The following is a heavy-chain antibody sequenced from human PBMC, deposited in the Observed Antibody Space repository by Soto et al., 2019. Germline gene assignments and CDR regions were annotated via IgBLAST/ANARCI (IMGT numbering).Heavy chain of an antibody. CDR3: ARAPYYYGSGSYFY. CDR2: IYYSGST. J-gene: IGHJ4*02. D-gene: IGHD3-10*01. V-gene: IGHV4-59*01. Sequence: SETLSLTCTVSGGSISSYYWSWIRQPPGKGLEWIGYIYYSGSTNYNPSLKSRVTISVDTSKNQFSLKLSSVTAADTAVYYCARAPYYYGSGSYFYWGQGTLVTVSS. CDR1: GGSISSYY.